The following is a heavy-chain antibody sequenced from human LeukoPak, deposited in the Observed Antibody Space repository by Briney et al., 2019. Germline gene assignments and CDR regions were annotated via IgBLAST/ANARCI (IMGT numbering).Heavy chain of an antibody. J-gene: IGHJ4*02. D-gene: IGHD6-13*01. CDR3: AKGDSSSWTPDY. Sequence: GGSLRLSCAASGFTFSTYAMSWVRQAPGKGLEWVSTISGSGGSTFYADSVKGRFTISRDNSKNTLYLQMNSLRAEDTAVYYCAKGDSSSWTPDYWGQGTLVTVSS. V-gene: IGHV3-23*01. CDR1: GFTFSTYA. CDR2: ISGSGGST.